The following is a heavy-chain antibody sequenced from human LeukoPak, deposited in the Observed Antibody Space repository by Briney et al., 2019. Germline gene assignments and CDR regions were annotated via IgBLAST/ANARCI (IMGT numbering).Heavy chain of an antibody. CDR1: GFTFSSYA. J-gene: IGHJ4*02. V-gene: IGHV3-23*01. D-gene: IGHD6-19*01. CDR2: ISGSGGST. Sequence: GGSLRLSCAASGFTFSSYAMSWVRQAPGKGLEWVSAISGSGGSTYYADSVKGRFTISRDNSKNTLYLQMNSLRADDTAVYYCAKDFNAGIAVAGAYFDYWGQGTLVTVSS. CDR3: AKDFNAGIAVAGAYFDY.